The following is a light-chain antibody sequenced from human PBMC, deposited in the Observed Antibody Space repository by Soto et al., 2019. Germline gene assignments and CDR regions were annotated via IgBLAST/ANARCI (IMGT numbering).Light chain of an antibody. J-gene: IGLJ3*02. Sequence: QSALTQPPSASGSPGQSVTISCTGTSSDIGTYDYVSWYQHLPDKAPKLIIYEVSKRPSGVPDRFSGSKSGNTASLTISGLQAEDEADYYCCSYAGSHTWVFGGGTKLTVL. CDR1: SSDIGTYDY. CDR3: CSYAGSHTWV. V-gene: IGLV2-8*01. CDR2: EVS.